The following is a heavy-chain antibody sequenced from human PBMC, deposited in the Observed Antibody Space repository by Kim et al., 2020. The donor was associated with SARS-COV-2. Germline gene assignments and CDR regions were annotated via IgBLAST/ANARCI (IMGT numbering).Heavy chain of an antibody. CDR3: ARAVAGALGDF. J-gene: IGHJ4*02. D-gene: IGHD6-19*01. Sequence: KNYADSVKGRFTISRDNAKNSLYLQMDTLTVEDTAVYYCARAVAGALGDFWGQGTLVTVSS. V-gene: IGHV3-11*04. CDR2: K.